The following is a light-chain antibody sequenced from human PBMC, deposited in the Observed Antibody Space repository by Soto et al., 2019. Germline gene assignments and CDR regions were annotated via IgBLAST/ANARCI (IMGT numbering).Light chain of an antibody. Sequence: QSVLTQPPSVSGAPGQRVTISCTGSSSNIGSGYDVHWYQQLPGTAPKLLIYGNTNRPSGVPDRFSGSKSGTSASLAITGLXXXXEXDYYCQSYDSSLSDWVFGGGTKLTVL. CDR3: QSYDSSLSDWV. CDR2: GNT. CDR1: SSNIGSGYD. V-gene: IGLV1-40*01. J-gene: IGLJ3*02.